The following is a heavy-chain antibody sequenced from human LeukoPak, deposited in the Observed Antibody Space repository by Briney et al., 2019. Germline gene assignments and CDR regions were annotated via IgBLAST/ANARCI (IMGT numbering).Heavy chain of an antibody. CDR3: AISGGYWAWAH. J-gene: IGHJ4*02. V-gene: IGHV3-23*01. D-gene: IGHD1-26*01. Sequence: PGGSLRLSCAASGFTFSSYAMSWVRQAPGKGLEWVSGISGNGGSTYYAASVKGRFTISRDNSKNTLYLQMNSLRAEDPAVYYCAISGGYWAWAHWGQGIPVIVSS. CDR1: GFTFSSYA. CDR2: ISGNGGST.